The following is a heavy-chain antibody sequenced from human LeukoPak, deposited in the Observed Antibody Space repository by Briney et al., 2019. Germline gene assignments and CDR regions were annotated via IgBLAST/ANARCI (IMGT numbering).Heavy chain of an antibody. V-gene: IGHV4-59*08. J-gene: IGHJ4*02. CDR3: ARQTVSYYYFDY. CDR2: IYYSGST. D-gene: IGHD1-26*01. CDR1: GDSITSHH. Sequence: PSETLSLTCTVSGDSITSHHWTWLRQPPGKGLEWIGYIYYSGSTNYNPSLKSRVTISVDTSKNQFSLKLSSVTAADTAVYYCARQTVSYYYFDYWGQGTLVTVSS.